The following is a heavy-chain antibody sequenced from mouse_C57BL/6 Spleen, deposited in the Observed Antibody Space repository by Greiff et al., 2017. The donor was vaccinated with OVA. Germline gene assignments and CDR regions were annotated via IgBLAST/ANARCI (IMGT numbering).Heavy chain of an antibody. D-gene: IGHD1-1*01. CDR1: GFTFSSYA. J-gene: IGHJ1*03. V-gene: IGHV5-4*01. CDR2: ISDGGSYT. CDR3: ARGVITAVVAKYFDV. Sequence: EVQLVESGGGLVKPGGSLKLSCAASGFTFSSYAMSWVRQTPEKRLEWVATISDGGSYTYYPDNVKGRFTISRDNAKNNLYLQMSHLKSEDTAMYYGARGVITAVVAKYFDVWGTGTTVTVSS.